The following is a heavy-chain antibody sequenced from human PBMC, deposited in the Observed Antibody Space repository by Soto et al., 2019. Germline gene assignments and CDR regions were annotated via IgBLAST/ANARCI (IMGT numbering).Heavy chain of an antibody. Sequence: VGSLRLSCAASGFTFSDYYMSWIRQAPGKGLEWVSYISSSSSYTNYADSVKGRFTISRDNAKNSLYLQMNSLRAEDTAVYYCARVLYYYDSSGYSASHDAFDIWGQGTMVTVSS. D-gene: IGHD3-22*01. CDR3: ARVLYYYDSSGYSASHDAFDI. CDR1: GFTFSDYY. J-gene: IGHJ3*02. V-gene: IGHV3-11*06. CDR2: ISSSSSYT.